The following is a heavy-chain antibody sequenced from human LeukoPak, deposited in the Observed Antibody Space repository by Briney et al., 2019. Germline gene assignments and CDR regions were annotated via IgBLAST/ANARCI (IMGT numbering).Heavy chain of an antibody. Sequence: PGGSLRLSCAASGFAFSTYAMHWVRQAPRKGLEWMSFISYNGNNKDYAVSVKGRFTVSRDNSKNTLFLQMTSLRVEDTAMYFCAKRWKYGGFDHWGPGTLVTVSS. CDR1: GFAFSTYA. CDR2: ISYNGNNK. J-gene: IGHJ4*02. CDR3: AKRWKYGGFDH. D-gene: IGHD3-16*01. V-gene: IGHV3-30-3*01.